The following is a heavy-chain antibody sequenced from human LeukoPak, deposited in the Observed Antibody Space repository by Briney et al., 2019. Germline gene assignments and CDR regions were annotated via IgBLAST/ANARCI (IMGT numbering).Heavy chain of an antibody. V-gene: IGHV1-46*01. CDR1: GYTFTSYY. CDR3: ARATYFAPLDY. CDR2: INPSRGST. D-gene: IGHD3-9*01. J-gene: IGHJ4*02. Sequence: ASVKVSCKASGYTFTSYYMHWVRQAPGQGLEWMGIINPSRGSTSYAQKFQGRVTMTRDMSTSTVYMELSSLRSEDTAVYYCARATYFAPLDYWGQGTLVTVSS.